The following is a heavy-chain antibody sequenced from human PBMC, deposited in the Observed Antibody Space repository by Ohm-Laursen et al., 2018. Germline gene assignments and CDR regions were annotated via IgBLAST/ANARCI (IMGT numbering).Heavy chain of an antibody. CDR2: IWYDGSNK. J-gene: IGHJ6*02. CDR3: AGNYDFWSGYYTVGDYYYYGMDV. D-gene: IGHD3-3*01. CDR1: GFTFSSYG. Sequence: SLRLSCTASGFTFSSYGMHWVRQAPGKGLEWVAVIWYDGSNKYYADSVKGRFTISRDNSKNTLYLQMNSLRAEDTAVYYCAGNYDFWSGYYTVGDYYYYGMDVWGQGTTVTVSS. V-gene: IGHV3-33*01.